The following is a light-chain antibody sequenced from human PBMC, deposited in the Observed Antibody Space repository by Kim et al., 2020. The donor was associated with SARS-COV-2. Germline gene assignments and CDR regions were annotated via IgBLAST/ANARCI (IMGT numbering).Light chain of an antibody. V-gene: IGLV3-25*03. J-gene: IGLJ3*02. CDR2: KDS. Sequence: SYELTQPPSVSVSPGQTARITCSGDALPKQYAYXYQQKPGQAPVLVIYKDSERPSGIPERFSGSSSGTTVTLTISGVQAEDEADYYCQSADSSGTHWVFG. CDR3: QSADSSGTHWV. CDR1: ALPKQY.